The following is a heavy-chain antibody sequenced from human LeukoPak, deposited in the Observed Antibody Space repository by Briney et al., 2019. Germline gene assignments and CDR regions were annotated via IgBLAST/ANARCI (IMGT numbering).Heavy chain of an antibody. J-gene: IGHJ4*02. CDR1: GGSISGHY. CDR3: ARGGASSQPFVY. D-gene: IGHD6-13*01. CDR2: INYSRDT. V-gene: IGHV4-59*11. Sequence: PSETLSLTCTVSGGSISGHYWSWIRQSPGMGLEWIAFINYSRDTNYNPSLTSRATISVDTSKNQFSLRLSSVTAADTAVYYCARGGASSQPFVYWGEGTQVTVSS.